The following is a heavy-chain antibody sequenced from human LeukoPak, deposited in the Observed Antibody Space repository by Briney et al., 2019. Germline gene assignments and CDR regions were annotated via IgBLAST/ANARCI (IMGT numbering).Heavy chain of an antibody. CDR1: GYNFTIYW. CDR3: AIFDFLFGEIDNWFDP. V-gene: IGHV5-51*01. CDR2: IYPGDSDT. D-gene: IGHD3-16*01. Sequence: GESLKISCKGSGYNFTIYWIGWVRQMPGKGLEWMGIIYPGDSDTRYSPSFQGQVTISADKSISTAYLQWSSLKASDTAMYYCAIFDFLFGEIDNWFDPWDQGTQVTVSS. J-gene: IGHJ5*02.